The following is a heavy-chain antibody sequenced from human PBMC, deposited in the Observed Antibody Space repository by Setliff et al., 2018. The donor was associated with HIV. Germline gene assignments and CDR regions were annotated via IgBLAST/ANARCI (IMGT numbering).Heavy chain of an antibody. CDR3: ATRAIVVIPDY. CDR2: IYYSGST. J-gene: IGHJ4*02. V-gene: IGHV4-59*05. D-gene: IGHD3-22*01. CDR1: GGSITNYY. Sequence: TLSLTCTVSGGSITNYYWSWIRQSPGKGLEWIGSIYYSGSTYYNPSIKSRVTIFVDTSKNQFSLKVRSVTAADTAVYYCATRAIVVIPDYWGQGTLVTVSS.